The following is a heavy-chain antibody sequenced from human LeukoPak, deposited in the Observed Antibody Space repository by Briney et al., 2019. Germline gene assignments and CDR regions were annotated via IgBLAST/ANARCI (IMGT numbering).Heavy chain of an antibody. J-gene: IGHJ4*02. D-gene: IGHD1-26*01. Sequence: GGSLRLSCVVSGFTVSRHYMSWVRQPPGKGLEWVSVMYSSGTTCYADSVKGRFTISRDNSKSTAHLQMNSLRVEDTAVYYCARFMGASGFDFWGQGTLVTVSS. CDR3: ARFMGASGFDF. V-gene: IGHV3-66*01. CDR1: GFTVSRHY. CDR2: MYSSGTT.